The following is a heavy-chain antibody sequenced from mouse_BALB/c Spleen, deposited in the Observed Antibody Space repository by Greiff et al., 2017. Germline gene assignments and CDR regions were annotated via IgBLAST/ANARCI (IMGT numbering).Heavy chain of an antibody. D-gene: IGHD2-10*02. Sequence: VHVKQSGGDLVKPGGSLKLSCAASGFTFSSYGMSWVRQTPDKRLEWVATISSGGSYTYYPDSVKGRFTISRDNAKNTLYLQMSSLKSEDTAMYYGARQGRYGNYVYFDYWGQGTTLTVSS. V-gene: IGHV5-6*01. CDR2: ISSGGSYT. CDR3: ARQGRYGNYVYFDY. CDR1: GFTFSSYG. J-gene: IGHJ2*01.